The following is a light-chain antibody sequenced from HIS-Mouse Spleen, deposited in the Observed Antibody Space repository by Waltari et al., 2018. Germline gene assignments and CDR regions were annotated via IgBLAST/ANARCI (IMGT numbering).Light chain of an antibody. CDR2: AAS. V-gene: IGKV1-8*01. CDR1: KGISSY. J-gene: IGKJ1*01. Sequence: AIRMTQSPSSLSASTGDRVTITFRASKGISSYLAWYQQKPGKAPKLLIYAASTLQSGVPSRFSGSGSGTDFTLTISCLQSEDFATYYCQQYYSYPWTFGQGTKVEIK. CDR3: QQYYSYPWT.